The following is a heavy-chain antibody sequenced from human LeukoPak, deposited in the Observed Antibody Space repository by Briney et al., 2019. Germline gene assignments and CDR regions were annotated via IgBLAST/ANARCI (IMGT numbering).Heavy chain of an antibody. J-gene: IGHJ4*02. Sequence: SETLSLTCSVSGGSVSSSSYYWGWIRQPPGKGLEWIGSIYYSGYTYYNPSLESRVTISVDTSKNQFSLKLSSVTAADTAIYYCAKHYMGSSYNRGLDYWGQGTLVTVSS. V-gene: IGHV4-39*01. CDR2: IYYSGYT. D-gene: IGHD3-10*01. CDR3: AKHYMGSSYNRGLDY. CDR1: GGSVSSSSYY.